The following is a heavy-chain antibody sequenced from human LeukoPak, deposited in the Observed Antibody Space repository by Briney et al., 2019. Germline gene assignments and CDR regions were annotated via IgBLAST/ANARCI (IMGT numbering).Heavy chain of an antibody. CDR1: GGSFSGYY. CDR3: ARRLGRKFGERFYYYHYMDV. D-gene: IGHD3-10*01. Sequence: KPSETLSLTCAVYGGSFSGYYWSWIRQPPGKGLEWIGEMNHSGSTNYNPSLKGRVTISVDTSKNQFSLKLSSVTAADTAVYYCARRLGRKFGERFYYYHYMDVWGKGTTVTISS. J-gene: IGHJ6*03. V-gene: IGHV4-34*01. CDR2: MNHSGST.